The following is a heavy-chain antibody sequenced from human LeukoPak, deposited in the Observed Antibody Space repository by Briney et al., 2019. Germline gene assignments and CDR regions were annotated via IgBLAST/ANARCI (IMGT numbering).Heavy chain of an antibody. CDR3: ATDIVVVPAGY. V-gene: IGHV3-21*01. CDR2: ISSSSSYI. D-gene: IGHD2-2*01. Sequence: GGSLRLSCAASGFTFSSYAMSWVRQAPGKGLEWVSSISSSSSYIYYADSVKGRFTISRDNAKNSLYLQMNSLRAEDTAVYYCATDIVVVPAGYWGQGTLVTVSS. CDR1: GFTFSSYA. J-gene: IGHJ4*02.